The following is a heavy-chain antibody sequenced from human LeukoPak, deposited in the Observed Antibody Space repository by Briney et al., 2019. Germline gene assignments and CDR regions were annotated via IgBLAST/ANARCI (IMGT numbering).Heavy chain of an antibody. V-gene: IGHV1-18*01. CDR3: ARVDPEQWLVTYYYCGMDV. J-gene: IGHJ6*02. CDR1: GYTFTSYD. Sequence: ASVKVSCKASGYTFTSYDINWVRQATGQGLEWMGWISAYNGNTNYAQKLQGRVTMTTDTSTSTAYMELRSLRSDDTAVYYCARVDPEQWLVTYYYCGMDVWGQGTTVTVSS. CDR2: ISAYNGNT. D-gene: IGHD6-19*01.